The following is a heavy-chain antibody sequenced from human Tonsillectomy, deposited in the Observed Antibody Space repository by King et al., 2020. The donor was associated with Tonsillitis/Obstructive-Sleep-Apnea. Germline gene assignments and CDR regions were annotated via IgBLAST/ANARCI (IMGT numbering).Heavy chain of an antibody. CDR3: ARHVQRGRGVHFCDY. CDR2: IYYSGST. V-gene: IGHV4-39*01. Sequence: QLQESGPGLVKPSETLSLTCTVSGGSISSSSYYWGWIRQPPGKGLEWIGSIYYSGSTYYNPSLKSRVTISVDTSKNQFSLKLSSVTAADTAVYYCARHVQRGRGVHFCDYWGQGTLVTVSS. D-gene: IGHD3-10*01. J-gene: IGHJ4*02. CDR1: GGSISSSSYY.